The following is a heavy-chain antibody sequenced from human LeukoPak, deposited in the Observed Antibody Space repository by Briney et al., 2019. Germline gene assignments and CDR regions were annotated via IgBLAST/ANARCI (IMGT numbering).Heavy chain of an antibody. Sequence: PGRSLRLSCAASGFTFSSYAMHWVRQAPGKGLEWVAVISYDGSNKYYADSVKGRFTISRDNSKNTLYLQMNSLRAEDTAVYYCARGGPIIVATIDYWGQGTLVTVSS. CDR1: GFTFSSYA. V-gene: IGHV3-30-3*01. D-gene: IGHD5-12*01. CDR3: ARGGPIIVATIDY. J-gene: IGHJ4*02. CDR2: ISYDGSNK.